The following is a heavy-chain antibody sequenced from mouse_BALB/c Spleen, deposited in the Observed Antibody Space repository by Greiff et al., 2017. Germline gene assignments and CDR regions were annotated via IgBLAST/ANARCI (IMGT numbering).Heavy chain of an antibody. J-gene: IGHJ4*01. Sequence: QVQLQQSGPGLVQPSQSLSITCTVSGFSLTSYGVHWVRQSPGKGLEWLGVIWSGGSTDYNAAFISRLSISKDNSKSQVFFKMNSLQANDTAIYYCARKTDARGYAMDYWGQGTSVTVSS. D-gene: IGHD6-1*01. V-gene: IGHV2-2*02. CDR2: IWSGGST. CDR3: ARKTDARGYAMDY. CDR1: GFSLTSYG.